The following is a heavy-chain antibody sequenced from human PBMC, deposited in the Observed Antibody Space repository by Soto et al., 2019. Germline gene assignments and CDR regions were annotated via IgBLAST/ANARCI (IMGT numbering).Heavy chain of an antibody. Sequence: QVQLQESGPGLVKPSQTLSLTCTVSGGSISNVNHYWSWFRPPPGKGLEWIGYIHSSGSTSYNPSLSSQVSISLDTSRNQFSLKVTPVTAADTAVYYCARGPTVTTDYWGQGALVTVSS. D-gene: IGHD4-17*01. CDR2: IHSSGST. V-gene: IGHV4-30-4*01. CDR1: GGSISNVNHY. J-gene: IGHJ4*02. CDR3: ARGPTVTTDY.